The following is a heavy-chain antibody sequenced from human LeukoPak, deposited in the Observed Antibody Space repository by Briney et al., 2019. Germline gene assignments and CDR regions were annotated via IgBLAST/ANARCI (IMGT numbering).Heavy chain of an antibody. J-gene: IGHJ4*02. D-gene: IGHD5-18*01. CDR1: GFTVSTNY. V-gene: IGHV3-66*01. CDR3: ARGLLRDGYTYSYSFDY. CDR2: VYMGGTT. Sequence: GGSLRLSCAASGFTVSTNYMNWVRQAPGKGLEWVSVVYMGGTTYYADSVKGRFTISRDSTKNTIYLQMNNLRAEDTAVYYCARGLLRDGYTYSYSFDYWGQGALVAVSS.